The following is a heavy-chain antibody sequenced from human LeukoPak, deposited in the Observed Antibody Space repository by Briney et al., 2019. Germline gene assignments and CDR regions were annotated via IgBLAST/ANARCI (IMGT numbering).Heavy chain of an antibody. J-gene: IGHJ5*02. CDR3: ARDSRIMITFGGVMGNWFDP. Sequence: SETLSLTCTVSGGSISSSSYYWGWIRQPPGKGLEWIGSIYYSGSTYYNPSLKSRVTISVDTSKNQFSLKLSSVTAADTAVYYCARDSRIMITFGGVMGNWFDPWGQGTLVTVSS. V-gene: IGHV4-39*07. CDR1: GGSISSSSYY. CDR2: IYYSGST. D-gene: IGHD3-16*01.